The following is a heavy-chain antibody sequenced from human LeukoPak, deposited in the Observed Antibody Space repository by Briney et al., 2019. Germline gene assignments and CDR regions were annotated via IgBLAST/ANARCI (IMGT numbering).Heavy chain of an antibody. CDR1: GYSISSGYY. D-gene: IGHD1-26*01. V-gene: IGHV4-38-2*02. CDR2: TYHSGST. J-gene: IGHJ4*02. CDR3: ARDPLGATIDY. Sequence: SETLSITCTVSGYSISSGYYWGWIRQPPGKGLEWIGSTYHSGSTYYNPSLKSRVTISVDTSKNQFSLKLSSVTAADTAVYYCARDPLGATIDYWGQGTLVTVSS.